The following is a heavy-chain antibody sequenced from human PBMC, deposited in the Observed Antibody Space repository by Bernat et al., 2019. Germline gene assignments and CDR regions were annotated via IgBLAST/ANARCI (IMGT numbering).Heavy chain of an antibody. D-gene: IGHD3-3*01. V-gene: IGHV1-18*01. CDR1: FTSYG. CDR3: ARDAAPYDLWSGYDPGYYYGRDV. Sequence: FTSYGISWVRQAPGQGLEWMGWISAYNGNTNYAQKLQGRVTMTTDTSTSTAYMELRSLRSDVTAVYYCARDAAPYDLWSGYDPGYYYGRDVWG. CDR2: ISAYNGNT. J-gene: IGHJ6*02.